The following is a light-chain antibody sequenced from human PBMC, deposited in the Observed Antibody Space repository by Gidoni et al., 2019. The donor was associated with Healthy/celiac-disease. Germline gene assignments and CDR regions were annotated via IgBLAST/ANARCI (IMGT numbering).Light chain of an antibody. CDR3: QQSYSTPPL. CDR2: AAS. V-gene: IGKV1-39*01. J-gene: IGKJ4*02. CDR1: QSISSY. Sequence: IQLTHSPSSLSASVGDRVTITCRASQSISSYLNWYQQKPGKAPKLLIYAASSLQSGVPSRFSGSGSGTDFTLTISSLQPEDFATYYCQQSYSTPPLFXGXTKVEIK.